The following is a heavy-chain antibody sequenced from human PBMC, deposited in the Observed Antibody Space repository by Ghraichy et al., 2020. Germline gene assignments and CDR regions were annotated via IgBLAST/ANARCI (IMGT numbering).Heavy chain of an antibody. V-gene: IGHV4-39*07. D-gene: IGHD3-10*02. J-gene: IGHJ5*02. CDR3: ARGVFGELLSGNWFDP. CDR1: GGSISSSSYY. Sequence: SETLSLTCTVSGGSISSSSYYWGWIRQPPGKGLEWIGSIYYSGSTYYNPSLKSRVTISVDTSKNQFSLKLSSVTAADTAVYYCARGVFGELLSGNWFDPWGQGTLVTVSS. CDR2: IYYSGST.